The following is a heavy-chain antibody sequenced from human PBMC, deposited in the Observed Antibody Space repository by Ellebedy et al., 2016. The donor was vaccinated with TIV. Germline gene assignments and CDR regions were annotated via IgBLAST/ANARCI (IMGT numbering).Heavy chain of an antibody. CDR3: AGEWMRAMDV. J-gene: IGHJ6*02. CDR1: GFTFNSYW. CDR2: INSDGSTT. D-gene: IGHD2-2*03. Sequence: GESLKISCAASGFTFNSYWMHWVRQVPGKGLVWVSRINSDGSTTTYADSVKGRFTISRDNAKNTLYLQMNSLRAEDTAVYYCAGEWMRAMDVWGQGTTVTVSS. V-gene: IGHV3-74*01.